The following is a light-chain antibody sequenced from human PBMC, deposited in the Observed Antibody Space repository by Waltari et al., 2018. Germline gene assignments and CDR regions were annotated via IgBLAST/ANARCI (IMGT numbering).Light chain of an antibody. Sequence: EVVMTQSPATLSMSPGERVTPSCRASQSIYDYLAWYQHRPGQAPRLLIYGASTRAPGIPGRFVGGGSGTEFTLTIRSLQSEDSAVYYCQQYNVWPPLTFGGGTRVEIK. CDR1: QSIYDY. V-gene: IGKV3-15*01. CDR2: GAS. J-gene: IGKJ4*01. CDR3: QQYNVWPPLT.